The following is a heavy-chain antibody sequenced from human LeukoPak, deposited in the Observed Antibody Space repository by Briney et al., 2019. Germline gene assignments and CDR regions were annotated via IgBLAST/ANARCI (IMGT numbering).Heavy chain of an antibody. D-gene: IGHD3-3*01. V-gene: IGHV5-51*01. CDR2: INPGDSEI. CDR1: GYSFTSYW. Sequence: GESLKISCKGSGYSFTSYWIGWVRQMPGKGLEWMGIINPGDSEIRYSPSFQGQVTISADKSISTAYLQWGSLKASDTAMYYCARTAKYYDFWSGYLYFDYWGQGTLVTVSS. J-gene: IGHJ4*02. CDR3: ARTAKYYDFWSGYLYFDY.